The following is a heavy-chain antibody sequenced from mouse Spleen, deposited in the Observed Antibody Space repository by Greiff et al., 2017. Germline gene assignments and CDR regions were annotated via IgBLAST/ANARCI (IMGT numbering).Heavy chain of an antibody. J-gene: IGHJ1*01. CDR2: ISSGGGNT. Sequence: EVHLVESGGGLVKPGGSLKLSCAASGFTFSSYTMSWVRQTPAKRLEWVATISSGGGNTYYPDSVKGRFTISRDNARNTLYLQMSSLRSEDTAMYYCARQHLGYFDVWGAGTTVTVSS. V-gene: IGHV5-9*04. CDR1: GFTFSSYT. CDR3: ARQHLGYFDV.